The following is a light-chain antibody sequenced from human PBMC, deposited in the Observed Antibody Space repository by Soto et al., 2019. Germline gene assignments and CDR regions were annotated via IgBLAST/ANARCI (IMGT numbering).Light chain of an antibody. CDR3: CSYAHSGISYV. Sequence: QSALTQPASVSGSPGQSITISCTGTSSGVGSYNFVSWYQQHPGKAPKVIIYEGSKRPSGVSNRFSGSKSGNTASLTISGLQAEDEADYYCCSYAHSGISYVFGTGTKVTVL. CDR2: EGS. CDR1: SSGVGSYNF. V-gene: IGLV2-23*01. J-gene: IGLJ1*01.